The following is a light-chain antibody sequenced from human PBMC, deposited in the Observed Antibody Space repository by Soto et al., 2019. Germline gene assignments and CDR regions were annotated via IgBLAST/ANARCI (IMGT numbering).Light chain of an antibody. CDR2: DAS. V-gene: IGKV3-20*01. CDR3: QQYGSSPRLT. CDR1: QSVTSSY. J-gene: IGKJ4*01. Sequence: EIVLTQSPDTLSLSPGERATLSCRASQSVTSSYLAWYQQRPGQAPRLLIYDASSRATGIPARFSGSGSGTDFTLTISRLEPEDFAMYYCQQYGSSPRLTFGGGTKVEIK.